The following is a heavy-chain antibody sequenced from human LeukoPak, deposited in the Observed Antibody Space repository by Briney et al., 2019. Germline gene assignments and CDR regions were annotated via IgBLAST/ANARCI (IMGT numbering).Heavy chain of an antibody. V-gene: IGHV3-48*01. CDR1: GFTFSSYS. D-gene: IGHD2-2*02. Sequence: GGSLRLSCAASGFTFSSYSMNWVRQAPGKGLEWVSYISSSSSTIDYADSVKGRFTISRDNAKNSLYLQMNSLRAEDTAVYYCARGSSHTAFDIWGQGTMVTVSS. CDR3: ARGSSHTAFDI. J-gene: IGHJ3*02. CDR2: ISSSSSTI.